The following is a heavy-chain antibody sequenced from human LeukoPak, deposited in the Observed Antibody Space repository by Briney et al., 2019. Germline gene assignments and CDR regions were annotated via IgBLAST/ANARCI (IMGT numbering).Heavy chain of an antibody. Sequence: KPSETLSLTCAVYGGSFSGYYWSWIRQPPGKGLEWIGEINHSGSTNYNPSLKSRVTISVDTSKNQFSLKLSSVTAADTAVYYCARRYYYGSGSLYNWFDPWGQGTLVTVSS. CDR3: ARRYYYGSGSLYNWFDP. CDR2: INHSGST. CDR1: GGSFSGYY. J-gene: IGHJ5*02. V-gene: IGHV4-34*01. D-gene: IGHD3-10*01.